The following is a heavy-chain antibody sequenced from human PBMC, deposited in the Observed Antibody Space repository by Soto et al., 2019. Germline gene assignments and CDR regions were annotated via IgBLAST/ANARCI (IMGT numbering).Heavy chain of an antibody. Sequence: GGSLRLSCAASAFTFSSYAMSWVRPAPGEGLEWVSAISGRGGSTYYADSVKGRFTITRDNSRNTVYLQVNSLRADDTAIYYCAKVGNYFEYVRGGYFDYWGQGTLVTVSS. V-gene: IGHV3-23*01. CDR3: AKVGNYFEYVRGGYFDY. CDR2: ISGRGGST. CDR1: AFTFSSYA. D-gene: IGHD3-16*01. J-gene: IGHJ4*02.